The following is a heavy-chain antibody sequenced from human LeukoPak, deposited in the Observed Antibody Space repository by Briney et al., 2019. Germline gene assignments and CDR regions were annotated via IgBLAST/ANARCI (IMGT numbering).Heavy chain of an antibody. D-gene: IGHD6-13*01. CDR2: IYYSGST. V-gene: IGHV4-39*01. CDR1: GGSISRSSYY. Sequence: SETLSLTCTVSGGSISRSSYYWGWIRQPPGKGLEWLGSIYYSGSTYYNPSLKSRVTISVDTSKNQFSLELSSVTAADTAVYYCARLNIAAAGSYYFDYWGQGTLVTVSS. CDR3: ARLNIAAAGSYYFDY. J-gene: IGHJ4*02.